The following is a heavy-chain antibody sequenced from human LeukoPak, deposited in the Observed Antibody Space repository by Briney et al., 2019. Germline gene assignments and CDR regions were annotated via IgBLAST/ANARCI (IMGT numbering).Heavy chain of an antibody. Sequence: ASVRVSCKASGYTFIDYYLHWVRQATGQGLEWMGWMNPNSGNTGYAQKFQGRVTMTRNTSISTAYMELSSLRSEDTAVYYCARGTRTRKHSKTPPDAFDIWGQGTMVTVSS. CDR1: GYTFIDYY. D-gene: IGHD6-13*01. J-gene: IGHJ3*02. V-gene: IGHV1-8*02. CDR3: ARGTRTRKHSKTPPDAFDI. CDR2: MNPNSGNT.